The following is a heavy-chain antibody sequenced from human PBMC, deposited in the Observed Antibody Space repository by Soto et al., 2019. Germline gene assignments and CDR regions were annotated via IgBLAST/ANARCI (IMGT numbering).Heavy chain of an antibody. Sequence: PSETLSLTCTVSGGSISSGGCYWSWIRQHPGKGLEWIGYIYYSGSTYYNPSLKSRVTISVDTSKNQFSLKLSSVTAADTAVYYCAKPPWACSSTSCYANDYWGQGTLVTVSS. CDR3: AKPPWACSSTSCYANDY. CDR1: GGSISSGGCY. J-gene: IGHJ4*02. CDR2: IYYSGST. D-gene: IGHD2-2*01. V-gene: IGHV4-31*03.